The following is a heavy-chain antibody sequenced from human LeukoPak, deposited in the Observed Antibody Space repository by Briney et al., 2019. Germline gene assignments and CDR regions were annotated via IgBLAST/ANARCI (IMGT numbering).Heavy chain of an antibody. J-gene: IGHJ4*02. Sequence: GGSLRLSCAASGFTFSSYVMNWVRQAPGKGLEWVSAISGSGVSTSYADSVKGRFTISRDNARNSLYLQMNSLRAEDTAIYYCARDLIAGDWPYYFDYWGQGTLVTVSS. V-gene: IGHV3-23*01. CDR1: GFTFSSYV. CDR3: ARDLIAGDWPYYFDY. D-gene: IGHD2-21*02. CDR2: ISGSGVST.